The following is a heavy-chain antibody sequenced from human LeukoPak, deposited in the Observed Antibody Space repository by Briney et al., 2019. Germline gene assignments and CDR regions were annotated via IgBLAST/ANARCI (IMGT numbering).Heavy chain of an antibody. D-gene: IGHD5-24*01. V-gene: IGHV3-53*04. CDR1: GFTVSSNY. J-gene: IGHJ6*02. CDR2: IYSGGST. Sequence: PGGSLRLSCAASGFTVSSNYMSWVRQAPGKGLEWVSVIYSGGSTYYADSVKGRFTISRHNSKNTLYLQMNSLRAEDTAVYYCARTRRGDGYNIWDVWGQGTTVTVSS. CDR3: ARTRRGDGYNIWDV.